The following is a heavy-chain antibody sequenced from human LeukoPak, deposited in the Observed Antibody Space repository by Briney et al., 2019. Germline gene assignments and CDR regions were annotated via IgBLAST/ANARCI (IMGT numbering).Heavy chain of an antibody. D-gene: IGHD2-8*01. Sequence: GGSLRLSCEASGFTFSGYAMSWVRQAAGKGLEWVSGIGGAGGSIYYADSVKGRFTISRDNSKNTLYLQMNSPRAEDTAIYYCVKDFGNCINGVCYGTPLDYWGQGTLVTVSS. V-gene: IGHV3-23*01. J-gene: IGHJ4*02. CDR3: VKDFGNCINGVCYGTPLDY. CDR2: IGGAGGSI. CDR1: GFTFSGYA.